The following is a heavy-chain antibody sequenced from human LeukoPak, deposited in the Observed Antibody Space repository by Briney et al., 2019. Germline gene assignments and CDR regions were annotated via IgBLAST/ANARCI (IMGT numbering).Heavy chain of an antibody. V-gene: IGHV4-39*07. J-gene: IGHJ6*03. D-gene: IGHD3-10*01. CDR2: IYYSGST. Sequence: SETLSLTCTVSGGSISSSSYYWGWIRQPPGKGLEWIGSIYYSGSTYYNPSLKSRVTISVDTSKNQFSLKLSSVTAADTAVYYCARDTPLLLWFGELFPYYYYYMDVWGKGTTVTISS. CDR3: ARDTPLLLWFGELFPYYYYYMDV. CDR1: GGSISSSSYY.